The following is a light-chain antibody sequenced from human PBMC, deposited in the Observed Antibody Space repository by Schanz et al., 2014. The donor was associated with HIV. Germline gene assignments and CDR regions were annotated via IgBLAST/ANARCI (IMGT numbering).Light chain of an antibody. CDR2: DAS. J-gene: IGKJ1*01. V-gene: IGKV3-20*01. CDR3: QHYAAEPRT. Sequence: EIVLTQSPGSLSLSPGGRATLSCGASQRLSSSYLAWYQQKRDQAPRLLIYDASNRATGIPARFRGSGSGTDFTLTISSLEPEDFAVYYCQHYAAEPRTFGQGTRVEIK. CDR1: QRLSSSY.